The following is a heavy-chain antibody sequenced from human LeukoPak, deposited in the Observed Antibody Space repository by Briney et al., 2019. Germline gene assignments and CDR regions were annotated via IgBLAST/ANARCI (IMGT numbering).Heavy chain of an antibody. J-gene: IGHJ1*01. V-gene: IGHV3-9*01. D-gene: IGHD3-10*01. Sequence: GGSLRLSCAASGFTFDDYAMHWVRQAPGKGLEWVSGISWNSGSIGYADSVKGRFTISRDNAKNSLYLQMNSLRAEDTALYYCAKDGSFTIRFPSFQHWRQGTLVTVSS. CDR3: AKDGSFTIRFPSFQH. CDR2: ISWNSGSI. CDR1: GFTFDDYA.